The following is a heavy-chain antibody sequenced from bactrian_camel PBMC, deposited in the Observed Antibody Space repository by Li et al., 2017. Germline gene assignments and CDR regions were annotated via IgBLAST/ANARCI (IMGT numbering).Heavy chain of an antibody. J-gene: IGHJ4*01. Sequence: VQLVESGGGSVQAGGSPRLSCSASGLTISTYYCLAWFRQAPGKEREGVATLTRDDDTYYADSVKGRFAISRDRAKDTLYLQMNSLKPEDTAMYYCAASRKISEVAKLLRRDEYNYWGQGTQVTVS. V-gene: IGHV3S55*01. CDR3: AASRKISEVAKLLRRDEYNY. CDR1: GLTISTYYC. D-gene: IGHD2*01. CDR2: LTRDDDT.